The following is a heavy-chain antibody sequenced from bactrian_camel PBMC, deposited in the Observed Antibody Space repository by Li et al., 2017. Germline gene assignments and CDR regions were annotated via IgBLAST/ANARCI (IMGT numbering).Heavy chain of an antibody. CDR2: IRRDGGET. CDR3: ATIRQSVGACNPRDMVANY. Sequence: HVQLVESGGGSVQAGGSLRLSCKVSGHSRGSNCVGWYRLPPGRAPAEREGIAAIRRDGGETWYAASVKGRFTISRDKSMNALYLQMNQLRPDDTAMYYCATIRQSVGACNPRDMVANYWGRGTQVTVS. V-gene: IGHV3S45*01. CDR1: GHSRGSNC. J-gene: IGHJ4*01. D-gene: IGHD4*01.